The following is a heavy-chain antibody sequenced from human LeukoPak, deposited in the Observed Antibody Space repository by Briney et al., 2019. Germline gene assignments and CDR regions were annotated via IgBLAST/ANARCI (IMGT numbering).Heavy chain of an antibody. CDR3: VRGRYSGYDYHNYFDY. J-gene: IGHJ4*02. CDR1: GGSISSGSYY. CDR2: IYTSGST. Sequence: SQTLSLTCTVSGGSISSGSYYWSWIRQPAGKGLEWIGRIYTSGSTNYNPSLKSRVTMSVDTSKNQFSLKLSSVTAADTAVYYCVRGRYSGYDYHNYFDYWGQGTLVTVSS. D-gene: IGHD5-12*01. V-gene: IGHV4-61*02.